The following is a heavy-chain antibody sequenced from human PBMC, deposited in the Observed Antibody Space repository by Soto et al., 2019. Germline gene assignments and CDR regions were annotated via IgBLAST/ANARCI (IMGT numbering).Heavy chain of an antibody. CDR2: MNPNSGNT. D-gene: IGHD6-13*01. CDR1: GYTFTSYD. Sequence: ASVKVSCKASGYTFTSYDINWVRQATGQGLEWMGWMNPNSGNTGYAQRFQGRVTMTRNTSISTAYMELSSLRSDDTAVYYCATLGRSWYVDYWGQGTLVTVSS. J-gene: IGHJ4*02. V-gene: IGHV1-8*01. CDR3: ATLGRSWYVDY.